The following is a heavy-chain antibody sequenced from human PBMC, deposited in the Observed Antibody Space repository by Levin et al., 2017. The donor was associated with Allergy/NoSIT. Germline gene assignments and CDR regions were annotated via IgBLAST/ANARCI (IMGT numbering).Heavy chain of an antibody. Sequence: PSQTLSLTCAVYGGSFRGSYWSWIRQPPGKGLEWIGEINHSGSTNYNPSLKSRVTISVDTSKNQFSLKLSSVTAADTAVYYCARGSLYGPVPPTTHSSSSGPFDYWGQGTLVTVSS. V-gene: IGHV4-34*01. CDR2: INHSGST. CDR1: GGSFRGSY. J-gene: IGHJ4*02. CDR3: ARGSLYGPVPPTTHSSSSGPFDY. D-gene: IGHD6-6*01.